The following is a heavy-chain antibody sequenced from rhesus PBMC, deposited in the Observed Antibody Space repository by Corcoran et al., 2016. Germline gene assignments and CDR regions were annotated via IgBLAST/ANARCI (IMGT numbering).Heavy chain of an antibody. CDR2: IYGSSGST. CDR1: GGSISSGYD. J-gene: IGHJ4*01. CDR3: ARDIAAAGTGFDY. V-gene: IGHV4-76*01. Sequence: QVQLQESGPGVVKPSETLSLTCAVSGGSISSGYDWSWIRQPPGEGLERIGYIYGSSGSTTYHPSLKNRVAISKDAYKNQFSLELSSVTAADTAVYFCARDIAAAGTGFDYWGQGVLVTVSS. D-gene: IGHD6-25*01.